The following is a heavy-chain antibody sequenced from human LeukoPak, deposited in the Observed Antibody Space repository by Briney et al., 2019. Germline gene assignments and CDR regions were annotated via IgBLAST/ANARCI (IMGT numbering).Heavy chain of an antibody. CDR2: IYSGGST. J-gene: IGHJ4*02. V-gene: IGHV3-53*01. Sequence: PGVSLILSCAASGFTVSSTYMSWVRQAPGKGLEWVSVIYSGGSTYYADSVKGRFTISRDNSKKTLYLQMNSLRGEDAAVYYCERDRLYSSSSEDYWGQGTLVTVPS. D-gene: IGHD6-6*01. CDR1: GFTVSSTY. CDR3: ERDRLYSSSSEDY.